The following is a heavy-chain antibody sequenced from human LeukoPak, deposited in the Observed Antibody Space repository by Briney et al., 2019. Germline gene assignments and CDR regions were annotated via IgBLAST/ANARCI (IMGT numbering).Heavy chain of an antibody. CDR1: GFTFDDYA. J-gene: IGHJ4*02. Sequence: GRSLRLSCAASGFTFDDYAMHWVRQAPGKGLEWVSGISRNSGSIGYADSVKGRFTISRDNAKNSLYLQMNSLRAEDTALYYCAKVGREVDYWGQGTLVTVSS. CDR3: AKVGREVDY. V-gene: IGHV3-9*01. CDR2: ISRNSGSI.